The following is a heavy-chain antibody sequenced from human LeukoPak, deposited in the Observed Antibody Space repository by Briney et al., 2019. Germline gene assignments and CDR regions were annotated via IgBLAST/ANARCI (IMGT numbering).Heavy chain of an antibody. CDR1: GDSIRSMGYY. CDR3: ARQAGGGNDAFDI. D-gene: IGHD1-14*01. CDR2: VYSSGTT. V-gene: IGHV4-39*01. J-gene: IGHJ3*02. Sequence: SETLSLTCKVSGDSIRSMGYYWGWIRQSPGKGLEWIATVYSSGTTYFNPSVKSRVTIFMDPSKNQFSLKLTSVTAADTAVYYCARQAGGGNDAFDIWGQGKMVTVFS.